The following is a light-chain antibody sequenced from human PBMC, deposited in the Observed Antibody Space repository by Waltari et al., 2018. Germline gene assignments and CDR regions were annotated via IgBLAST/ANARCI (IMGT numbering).Light chain of an antibody. CDR2: AAS. V-gene: IGKV1-8*01. CDR1: QGISSY. J-gene: IGKJ4*01. CDR3: QQRSNWPLFT. Sequence: AIRMTQSPSSLSASTGDRVTITCRASQGISSYLAWYQQKPGKAPKLLIYAASTLQNGVPSRFSGSGSGTDFTLTISCLQSEDFAVYYCQQRSNWPLFTFGGGTKVEIK.